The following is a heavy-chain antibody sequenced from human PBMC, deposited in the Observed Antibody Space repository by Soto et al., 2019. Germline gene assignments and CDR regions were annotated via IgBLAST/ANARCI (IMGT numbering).Heavy chain of an antibody. CDR1: GGSISSSDYY. Sequence: QLQLQESGPGLVKPSETLSLTCTVSGGSISSSDYYWGWIRQPPEKGLEWIGNIYYSGSTYYNPSLKSRVTMSVDTSKNQFSLKLSSVTAADTAVYYCARHVAHCGGDCPFEYWGQGTLVSVSS. D-gene: IGHD2-21*02. V-gene: IGHV4-39*01. CDR3: ARHVAHCGGDCPFEY. CDR2: IYYSGST. J-gene: IGHJ4*02.